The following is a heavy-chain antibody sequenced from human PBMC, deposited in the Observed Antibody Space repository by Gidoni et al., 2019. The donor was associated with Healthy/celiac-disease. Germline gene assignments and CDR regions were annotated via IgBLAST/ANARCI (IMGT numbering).Heavy chain of an antibody. CDR2: INHSGST. D-gene: IGHD1-20*01. CDR3: ARAHGIWRGHAFDI. J-gene: IGHJ3*02. V-gene: IGHV4-34*01. CDR1: GGSFSGYY. Sequence: QVQLQQWGAGLLKPSETLSLTCAVYGGSFSGYYWSWIRQPPGKGLEWIGEINHSGSTNYNPSLKSRVTISVDTSKNQFSLKLSSVTAADTAVYYCARAHGIWRGHAFDIWGQGTMVTVSS.